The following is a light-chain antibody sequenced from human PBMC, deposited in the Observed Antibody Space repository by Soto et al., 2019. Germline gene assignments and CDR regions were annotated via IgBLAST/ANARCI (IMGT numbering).Light chain of an antibody. CDR2: DVT. J-gene: IGLJ1*01. CDR1: SSDVGGYDY. CDR3: SSYTTSSTLV. V-gene: IGLV2-14*01. Sequence: QSVLTQPASVSGSPGQSITISCTGTSSDVGGYDYVSWYLQHPGKAPKLMIYDVTNRPSGVSNRFSGSKSGNTASLTISGLQAEDEADYYCSSYTTSSTLVFGTGTKVTV.